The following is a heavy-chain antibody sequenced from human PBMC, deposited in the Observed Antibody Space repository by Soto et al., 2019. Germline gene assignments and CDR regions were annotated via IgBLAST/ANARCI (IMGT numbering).Heavy chain of an antibody. J-gene: IGHJ4*02. Sequence: KASESLSLTCTVSGGSISSSGDYWGWIRQPPGKGLEWIGSIYYSGSTYYNPSLKSRVTISVDTSKNQFSLKLSSVTAADTAVYYCARGVTTVTTIDYWGQGTLVTVSS. CDR3: ARGVTTVTTIDY. D-gene: IGHD4-17*01. CDR1: GGSISSSGDY. V-gene: IGHV4-39*07. CDR2: IYYSGST.